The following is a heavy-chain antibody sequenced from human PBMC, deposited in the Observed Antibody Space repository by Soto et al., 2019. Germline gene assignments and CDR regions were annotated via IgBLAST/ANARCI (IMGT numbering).Heavy chain of an antibody. V-gene: IGHV2-5*02. CDR2: IYWDDDE. CDR1: GFSLTTNRVG. CDR3: VRRPKTGTTYFDQ. J-gene: IGHJ4*02. D-gene: IGHD1-1*01. Sequence: QITLTESGPTLVKPTQTLTLTCTFSGFSLTTNRVGVGWVRQPPGKALEWLALIYWDDDERYNPSLKSRLTITKDTSKNQVVLTLINLDHVDTATYYCVRRPKTGTTYFDQWGQGTLVIVSS.